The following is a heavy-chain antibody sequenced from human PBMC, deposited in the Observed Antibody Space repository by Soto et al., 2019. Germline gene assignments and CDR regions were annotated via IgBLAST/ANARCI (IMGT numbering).Heavy chain of an antibody. D-gene: IGHD4-17*01. CDR1: GYNFTSYG. Sequence: QVQLVQSGAEVKKPGASVKVSCKASGYNFTSYGISWVRQAPGQGLERMGWISAYNGNTNYAQKLQGRVTMTTDTSTSTAYMELRSLRSDDTAVYYCARDHLRGDYWEAYYYYGMDVWGRGTTVTVSS. J-gene: IGHJ6*02. CDR3: ARDHLRGDYWEAYYYYGMDV. CDR2: ISAYNGNT. V-gene: IGHV1-18*01.